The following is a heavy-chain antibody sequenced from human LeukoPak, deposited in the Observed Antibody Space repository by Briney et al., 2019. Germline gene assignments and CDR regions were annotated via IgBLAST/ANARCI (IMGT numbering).Heavy chain of an antibody. CDR1: GGSISTSY. D-gene: IGHD5-18*01. CDR3: AKATAGVEXXXGFDS. Sequence: SETLSLTCTVSGGSISTSYWNWIRQPAGKGLEWIGRIYISGSPKYNPSLKSRATMSVDTSKNHFSLKLRSVTAADTAVYYCAKATAGVEXXXGFDSWGHGTLVTVAS. CDR2: IYISGSP. V-gene: IGHV4-4*07. J-gene: IGHJ5*01.